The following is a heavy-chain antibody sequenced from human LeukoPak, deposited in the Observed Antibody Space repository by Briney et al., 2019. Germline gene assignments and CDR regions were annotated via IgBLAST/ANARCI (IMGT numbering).Heavy chain of an antibody. CDR1: GGSIGSSSYY. CDR3: ARHLTSGWYEFDY. D-gene: IGHD6-19*01. Sequence: SETLSLTCTVSGGSIGSSSYYWGWIRQPPGKGLEWIGSIYYSGSTYYNPSLKSRVTISVDTSKNHFSLKLSSVTAADTAVYYCARHLTSGWYEFDYWGQGTLVTVSS. CDR2: IYYSGST. J-gene: IGHJ4*02. V-gene: IGHV4-39*01.